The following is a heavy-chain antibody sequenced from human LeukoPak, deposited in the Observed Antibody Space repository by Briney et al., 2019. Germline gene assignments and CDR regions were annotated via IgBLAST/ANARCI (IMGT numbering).Heavy chain of an antibody. D-gene: IGHD6-13*01. Sequence: SETLSLTCAVYGGSFSGYYWSWIRQPPGKGLEWIGEINHSGSTNYNPSLKSRVTISVDTSKNQFSLKLSSVTAADTAVYYCARLIARIAAAGKNWFDPRGQGTLVTVSS. V-gene: IGHV4-34*01. CDR3: ARLIARIAAAGKNWFDP. CDR1: GGSFSGYY. CDR2: INHSGST. J-gene: IGHJ5*02.